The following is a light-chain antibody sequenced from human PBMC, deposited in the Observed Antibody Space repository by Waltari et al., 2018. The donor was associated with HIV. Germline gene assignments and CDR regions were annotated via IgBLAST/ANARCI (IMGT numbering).Light chain of an antibody. J-gene: IGKJ3*01. V-gene: IGKV3-15*01. CDR1: HSVSSN. CDR3: QQYNSWPPRFT. CDR2: AAS. Sequence: EIVMPQSPATLSASPGVRAVLSSRASHSVSSNLAWYQQTTGQAPRLLIYAASTRATGIPPRFRGSGSGTEFTLTISGLQSEEFAFYYCQQYNSWPPRFTFGPGTKV.